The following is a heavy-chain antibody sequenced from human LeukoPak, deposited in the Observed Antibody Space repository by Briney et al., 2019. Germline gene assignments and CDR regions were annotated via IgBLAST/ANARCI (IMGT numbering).Heavy chain of an antibody. CDR3: ARWWVFGSGAYYFDY. CDR1: RFTLSNAW. D-gene: IGHD3-10*01. Sequence: GGSLRLSCVASRFTLSNAWMNWVRQAPGKGLEWVSYISSSGSTIYYADSVKGRFTISRDNAKKSLYLQMNRLRAENTALYYCARWWVFGSGAYYFDYWGQGTLVTLSS. J-gene: IGHJ4*02. CDR2: ISSSGSTI. V-gene: IGHV3-48*04.